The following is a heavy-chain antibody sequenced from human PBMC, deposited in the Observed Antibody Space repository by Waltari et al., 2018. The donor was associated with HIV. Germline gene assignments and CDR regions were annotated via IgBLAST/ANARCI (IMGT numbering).Heavy chain of an antibody. CDR1: GYSISSGYY. Sequence: QVQLQESGPGLVKPSETLSLTCAVSGYSISSGYYWGWIRQPPGKGLEWIGSIYHSGSTYHNPHRKSRVTISVDTSKNQSSLKLSSVTAADTAVYYCARHITGGSPRYKSHFDYWGQGTLVTVSS. V-gene: IGHV4-38-2*01. D-gene: IGHD1-26*01. CDR2: IYHSGST. CDR3: ARHITGGSPRYKSHFDY. J-gene: IGHJ4*02.